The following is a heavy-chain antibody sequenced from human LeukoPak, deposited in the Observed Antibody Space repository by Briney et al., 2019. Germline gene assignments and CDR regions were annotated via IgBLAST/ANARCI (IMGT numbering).Heavy chain of an antibody. V-gene: IGHV3-74*01. Sequence: GGSLRLSCAASGFTFSRSWMHWVRQAPGEGLVWVSRIKSDETSTTYADSVKGRFTISRDNAKNTVYLQMDSLRVEDTAVYYCARDGEAASGYASGGFDSWGQGTLVTVSS. CDR2: IKSDETST. J-gene: IGHJ4*02. D-gene: IGHD5-12*01. CDR1: GFTFSRSW. CDR3: ARDGEAASGYASGGFDS.